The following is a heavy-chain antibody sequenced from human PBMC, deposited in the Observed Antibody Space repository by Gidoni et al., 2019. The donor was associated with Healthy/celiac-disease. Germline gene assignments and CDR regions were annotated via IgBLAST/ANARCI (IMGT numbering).Heavy chain of an antibody. J-gene: IGHJ6*02. V-gene: IGHV5-51*01. Sequence: EVQLVQSGAEVKKPGESLKISCKGSGYSFTSYWIGWVRQMPGKGLEWMGIIYPGDSDTRYSPSFQGQVTISADKSISTAYLQWSSLKASDTAMYYCARCLWFGEHPYYYYGMDVWGQGTTVTVSS. CDR3: ARCLWFGEHPYYYYGMDV. D-gene: IGHD3-10*01. CDR1: GYSFTSYW. CDR2: IYPGDSDT.